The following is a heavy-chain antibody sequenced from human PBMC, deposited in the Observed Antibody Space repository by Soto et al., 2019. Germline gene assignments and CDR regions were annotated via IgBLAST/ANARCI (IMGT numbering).Heavy chain of an antibody. J-gene: IGHJ4*02. V-gene: IGHV1-8*01. D-gene: IGHD3-3*01. Sequence: QVQLVQSGAEVKKPGASVKVSCKASGYTFTNYDIHWVRQATGQGLEWMGWMNTNTGDTDYAQKFQGKVTMTRNTSISTAYMDLSSLRSEDTAKYYCERRVSTLDYGGQGTLVTFSS. CDR1: GYTFTNYD. CDR2: MNTNTGDT. CDR3: ERRVSTLDY.